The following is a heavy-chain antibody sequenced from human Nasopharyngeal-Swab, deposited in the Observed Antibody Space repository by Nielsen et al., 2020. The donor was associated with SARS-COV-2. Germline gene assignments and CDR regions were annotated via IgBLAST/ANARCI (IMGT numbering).Heavy chain of an antibody. CDR3: ANLYYYDSSGYPGGDY. Sequence: GGSLRLSCAASGFTFDYYAMHWVRQAPGKGLEWVSGISWNSGSIGYADSVKGRFTISRDNAKNSLYLQMNSLRAEDTALYYCANLYYYDSSGYPGGDYWGQGTLVTVSS. CDR1: GFTFDYYA. CDR2: ISWNSGSI. V-gene: IGHV3-9*01. D-gene: IGHD3-22*01. J-gene: IGHJ4*02.